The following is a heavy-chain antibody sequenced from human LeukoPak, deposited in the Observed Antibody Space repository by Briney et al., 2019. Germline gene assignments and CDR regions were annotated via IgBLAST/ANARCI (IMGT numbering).Heavy chain of an antibody. V-gene: IGHV1-2*02. Sequence: ASVKVSCKASGYTFTGYYMHWVRQAPGQGLEWMGWINPNSGGTNYAQKFQGRVTMTRDTSISTAYMELSRLRSDDTAVYYCARDLPGYDILTGFDYWGQGARVIVSS. CDR3: ARDLPGYDILTGFDY. CDR1: GYTFTGYY. CDR2: INPNSGGT. D-gene: IGHD3-9*01. J-gene: IGHJ4*02.